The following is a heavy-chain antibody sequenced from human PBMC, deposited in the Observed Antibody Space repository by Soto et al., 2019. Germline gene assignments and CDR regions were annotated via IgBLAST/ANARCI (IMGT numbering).Heavy chain of an antibody. Sequence: QVQLVQSGAEVKKPGASVKVSCKASGYTFTSYYMHWVRQAPGQGLEWMGIINPSGGSTSYEQKFRGRVTMTRDTSTSTVYMELSSLRSEDTAVYYCASGDVDIVANYWGQGTLVTVSS. CDR2: INPSGGST. CDR1: GYTFTSYY. J-gene: IGHJ4*02. V-gene: IGHV1-46*03. CDR3: ASGDVDIVANY. D-gene: IGHD5-12*01.